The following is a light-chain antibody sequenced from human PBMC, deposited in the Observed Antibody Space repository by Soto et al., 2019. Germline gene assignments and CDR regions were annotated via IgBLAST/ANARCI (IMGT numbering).Light chain of an antibody. CDR3: ATWDDSLNVYVL. J-gene: IGLJ2*01. Sequence: QSVLTQPPSASGTPGQRVTISCSGSSSNIGSNTVNWYQQLPGAAPKLLVHSDNQRPSGVPDRFSGSRSGTSASLAISGLRSEDEADYYCATWDDSLNVYVLFGGGTKLTVL. V-gene: IGLV1-44*01. CDR1: SSNIGSNT. CDR2: SDN.